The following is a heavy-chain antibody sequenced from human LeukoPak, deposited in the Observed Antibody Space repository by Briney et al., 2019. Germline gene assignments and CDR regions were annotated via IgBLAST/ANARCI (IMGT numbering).Heavy chain of an antibody. V-gene: IGHV4-39*07. J-gene: IGHJ6*02. CDR2: INHSGST. CDR1: GDSISSSPYY. D-gene: IGHD2-15*01. CDR3: ARDRRYGGSGGYYGMDV. Sequence: SETLSLTCTVSGDSISSSPYYWSWIRQPPGKGLEWIGEINHSGSTNYDPSLKSRVTISVDTSKNQFSLKLSSVTAADTAVYYCARDRRYGGSGGYYGMDVWGQGTTVTVSS.